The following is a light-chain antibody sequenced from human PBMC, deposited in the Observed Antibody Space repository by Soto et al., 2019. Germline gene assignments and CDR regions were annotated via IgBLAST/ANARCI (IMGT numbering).Light chain of an antibody. V-gene: IGLV2-11*01. J-gene: IGLJ1*01. CDR1: SSDVGGYNY. CDR2: DDS. CDR3: CSYAGSYTFYV. Sequence: QSVLTQPRSVSGSPGQTVTISCTGTSSDVGGYNYVSWNQQHPGKAHKLMIYDDSKRPSGVPDRFSGSKSGNTASLTISGLQAEDEADYYCCSYAGSYTFYVFGTGTKVTVL.